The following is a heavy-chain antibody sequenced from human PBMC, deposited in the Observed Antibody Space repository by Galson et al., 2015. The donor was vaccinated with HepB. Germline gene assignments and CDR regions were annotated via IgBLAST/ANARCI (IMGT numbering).Heavy chain of an antibody. CDR2: ISGMSTTT. J-gene: IGHJ4*02. Sequence: SLRLSCAASGFNFFSYGMNWVRQAPGKGLEWVSYISGMSTTTKYADSVKGRFTISRDNDKNSLFLQMDSLGAEDTAVYYCARSWLGGDRFDYWGQGTLVTVSS. CDR3: ARSWLGGDRFDY. CDR1: GFNFFSYG. V-gene: IGHV3-48*01. D-gene: IGHD4-17*01.